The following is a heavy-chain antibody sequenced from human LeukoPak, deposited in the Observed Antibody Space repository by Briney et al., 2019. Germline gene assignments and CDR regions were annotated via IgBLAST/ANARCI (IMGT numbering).Heavy chain of an antibody. CDR3: ARGSSSSWYSVTDWFDP. Sequence: PSETLSLTCTVSGDSISSSSYYWEWIRQPTGKGLEWIGSIYYSGSTYYNPSLKSRVTISVDTSKNQFSLKLSSVTAADTAVYYCARGSSSSWYSVTDWFDPWGQGTLVTVSS. CDR1: GDSISSSSYY. CDR2: IYYSGST. J-gene: IGHJ5*02. D-gene: IGHD6-13*01. V-gene: IGHV4-39*07.